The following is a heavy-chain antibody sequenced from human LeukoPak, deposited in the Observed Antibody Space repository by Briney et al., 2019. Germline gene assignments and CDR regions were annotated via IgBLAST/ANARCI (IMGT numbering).Heavy chain of an antibody. V-gene: IGHV4-30-2*01. J-gene: IGHJ3*02. Sequence: PSQTLSLTCAVSGGSISSGGYSWSWIRQPPGKGLEWIGYIYHSGSTYYNPSLKSRVTISVDRSKNQFSLKLSSVTAADTAVYYCARGPTTVFACDIWGQGTMVTVSS. D-gene: IGHD4-17*01. CDR3: ARGPTTVFACDI. CDR2: IYHSGST. CDR1: GGSISSGGYS.